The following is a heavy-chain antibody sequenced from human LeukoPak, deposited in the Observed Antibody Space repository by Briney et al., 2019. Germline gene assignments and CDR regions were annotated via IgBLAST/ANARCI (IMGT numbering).Heavy chain of an antibody. Sequence: SETLYLTCAVSGGSISSYYWNWIRQPPGKGLEWIGYIYYSGSTNYNPSLKSRVTISVDTSKNQFSLKLSSVTAADTAVYYCARANGGYSGYDKNYYFYYYMDVWGKGTTVTVSS. D-gene: IGHD5-12*01. CDR2: IYYSGST. CDR3: ARANGGYSGYDKNYYFYYYMDV. V-gene: IGHV4-59*01. J-gene: IGHJ6*03. CDR1: GGSISSYY.